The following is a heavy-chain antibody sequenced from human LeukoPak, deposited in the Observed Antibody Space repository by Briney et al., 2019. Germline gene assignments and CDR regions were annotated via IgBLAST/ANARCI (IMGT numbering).Heavy chain of an antibody. CDR3: AKEVQGRTGPGGY. V-gene: IGHV3-23*01. J-gene: IGHJ4*02. Sequence: PRGSLRLSCAASGFTFSSYAMSWVRQAPGKGLEWVSAISGSVGSTYYADSVRGRFTISRDNSKNTLYLQMNSLRAEDTAVYYCAKEVQGRTGPGGYWGQGTLVTVSS. CDR1: GFTFSSYA. D-gene: IGHD1-1*01. CDR2: ISGSVGST.